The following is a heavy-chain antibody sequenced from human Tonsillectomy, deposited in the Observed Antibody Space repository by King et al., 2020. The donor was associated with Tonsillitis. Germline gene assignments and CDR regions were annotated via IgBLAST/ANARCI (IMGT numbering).Heavy chain of an antibody. Sequence: VQLVESGGGLVKPGGSLRLSCAASGFTFSSYSMNWVRQAPGKGLEWVSSISSSSSYIYYADSLKGRFTISRDNAQNSLFLQMNSLRAEDTAVYYCARARYYDSSGGGLFDIWGQGTMVTVSS. CDR3: ARARYYDSSGGGLFDI. CDR2: ISSSSSYI. J-gene: IGHJ3*02. V-gene: IGHV3-21*01. D-gene: IGHD3-22*01. CDR1: GFTFSSYS.